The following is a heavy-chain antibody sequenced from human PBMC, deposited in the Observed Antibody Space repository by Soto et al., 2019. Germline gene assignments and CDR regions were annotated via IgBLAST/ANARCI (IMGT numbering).Heavy chain of an antibody. CDR3: VKEVGPCCEWYYYFEY. CDR2: VSNNASDT. V-gene: IGHV3-64D*06. CDR1: GFTFSDYT. Sequence: GWSLRLSCSASGFTFSDYTIHLVRQAPGRGLEFVSAVSNNASDTYYADSVRGRFTISRENSKNTLYLQMTSLTVEDTAVYYCVKEVGPCCEWYYYFEYWGQGTVVAVSS. J-gene: IGHJ4*02. D-gene: IGHD2-8*01.